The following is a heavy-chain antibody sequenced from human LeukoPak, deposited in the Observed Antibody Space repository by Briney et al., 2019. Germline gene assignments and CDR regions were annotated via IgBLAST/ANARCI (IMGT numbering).Heavy chain of an antibody. Sequence: GGSLRLSCAASGFTFSSYWMSWVRQAPGKGLEWVANIKQDGSEKYYVDSVKGRFTISRDNAKNSLYLQMNSLRAEDTAVYYCARDQGLSSSSWPDAFDIWGQGTMVTVSS. V-gene: IGHV3-7*01. CDR1: GFTFSSYW. J-gene: IGHJ3*02. CDR3: ARDQGLSSSSWPDAFDI. CDR2: IKQDGSEK. D-gene: IGHD6-13*01.